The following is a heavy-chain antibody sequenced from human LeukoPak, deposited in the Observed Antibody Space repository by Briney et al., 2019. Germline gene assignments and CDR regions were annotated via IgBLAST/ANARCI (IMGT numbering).Heavy chain of an antibody. CDR3: ASNPGASSGYPDY. D-gene: IGHD3-22*01. J-gene: IGHJ4*02. CDR2: INHSGNT. V-gene: IGHV4-34*01. CDR1: GGSFSGYY. Sequence: SETLSLTCAVYGGSFSGYYWSWIRQPPGKGLEWIGEINHSGNTNYNPSLKSRVTISVDTSKKQFSLKVTSVTAANTAVYYCASNPGASSGYPDYWGKGTLVTVSS.